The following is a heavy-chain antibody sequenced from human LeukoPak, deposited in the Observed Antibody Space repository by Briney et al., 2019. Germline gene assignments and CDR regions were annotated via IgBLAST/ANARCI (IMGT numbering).Heavy chain of an antibody. D-gene: IGHD5-18*01. CDR2: INYSGTI. Sequence: SEILSLTCTVSGGSISSNNHYWGWIRQPPGKGLEWLGSINYSGTIFYSPSLNSRVTISVDTSGNQFSLKLTSATAADTAVYYCARHPGYSSGWWYFDFWGQGTLVTVSS. J-gene: IGHJ4*02. CDR1: GGSISSNNHY. CDR3: ARHPGYSSGWWYFDF. V-gene: IGHV4-39*01.